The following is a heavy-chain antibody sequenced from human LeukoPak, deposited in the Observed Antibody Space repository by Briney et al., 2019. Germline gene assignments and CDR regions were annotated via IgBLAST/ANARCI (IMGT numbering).Heavy chain of an antibody. CDR3: ASARPAGRFLEWSPPFFVIYYYMDV. J-gene: IGHJ6*03. CDR2: TYYRSKWYN. D-gene: IGHD3-3*01. CDR1: GDSVSSNSAA. Sequence: SQTLSHTCAISGDSVSSNSAAWNWIRQSPSRGLEWLGRTYYRSKWYNDYAVSVKSRITINPDTSKNQFSLQLNSVTPEDTAVYYCASARPAGRFLEWSPPFFVIYYYMDVWGKGTTVTVSS. V-gene: IGHV6-1*01.